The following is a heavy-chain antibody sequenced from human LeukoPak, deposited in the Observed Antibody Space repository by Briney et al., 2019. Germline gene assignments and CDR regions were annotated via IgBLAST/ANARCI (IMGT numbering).Heavy chain of an antibody. Sequence: SETLSLTCTVSGGSISSSYCSWIRQSPGRGLEWVGYFYDNVRHKYNPSFKRRVSISSDTSKNQLSLKLNSVTAADTAVYYCARHRAFSTRVFCSSSNCYVDGLKTWGQGIWSASLQ. CDR3: ARHRAFSTRVFCSSSNCYVDGLKT. CDR1: GGSISSSY. V-gene: IGHV4-59*08. D-gene: IGHD2-2*01. CDR2: FYDNVRH. J-gene: IGHJ3*01.